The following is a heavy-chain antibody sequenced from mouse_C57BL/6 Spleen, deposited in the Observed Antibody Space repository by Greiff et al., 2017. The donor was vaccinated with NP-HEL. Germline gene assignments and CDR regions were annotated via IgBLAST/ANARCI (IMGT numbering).Heavy chain of an antibody. D-gene: IGHD2-3*01. V-gene: IGHV1-18*01. CDR2: INPNNGGT. CDR1: GYTFTDYN. CDR3: ARKGIYDGYSTSFAY. J-gene: IGHJ3*01. Sequence: VQLQQSGPELVKPGASVKIPCKASGYTFTDYNMDWVKQSHGKSLEWIGDINPNNGGTIYNQKFKGKATLTVDKSSSTAYMELRSLTSEDTAVYYCARKGIYDGYSTSFAYWGQGTLVTVSA.